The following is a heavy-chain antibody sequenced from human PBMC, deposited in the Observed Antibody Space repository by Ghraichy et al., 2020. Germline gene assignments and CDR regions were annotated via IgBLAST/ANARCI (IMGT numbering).Heavy chain of an antibody. CDR2: ISGSGGST. CDR3: AKDIYRSGYGIFDY. D-gene: IGHD5-12*01. Sequence: GSLRLSCAASGFTFSSYAMNWVRQAPGKGLEWVSAISGSGGSTYYADSVKGRFTISRDNSKNTLYLQMNSLRAEDTALYYCAKDIYRSGYGIFDYWGQGTLVTVSS. V-gene: IGHV3-23*01. J-gene: IGHJ4*02. CDR1: GFTFSSYA.